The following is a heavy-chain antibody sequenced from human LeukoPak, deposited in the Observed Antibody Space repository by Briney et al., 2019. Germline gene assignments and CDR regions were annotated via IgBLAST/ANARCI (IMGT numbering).Heavy chain of an antibody. V-gene: IGHV1-2*02. CDR3: VRDLGISGWYAPPLGYFDS. CDR1: GYTFTGYY. D-gene: IGHD6-19*01. J-gene: IGHJ4*02. CDR2: INPNSGDT. Sequence: ASVKVSCKASGYTFTGYYIHGVRQAPGQGVEWMAWINPNSGDTNYAQKFQGRVTMTRDTSISTAYMELSRLRSDDTAVYYCVRDLGISGWYAPPLGYFDSWGQGTLVTVSS.